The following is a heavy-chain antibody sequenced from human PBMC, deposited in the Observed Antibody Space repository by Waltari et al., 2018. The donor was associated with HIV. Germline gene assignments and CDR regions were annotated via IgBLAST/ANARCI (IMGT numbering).Heavy chain of an antibody. J-gene: IGHJ5*02. CDR3: ARGHLRGTVDL. CDR1: GGPFSGYY. V-gene: IGHV4-34*02. Sequence: QVQLQQLGAGQLKPSETLSLTFGVFGGPFSGYYWSWIRQPPGKGLEGIGEVSHSRGSNYNPYLNSRIMILIKTSNFHVSLTPTSVTAAGMGRYYCARGHLRGTVDLWGQGAPVTVSS. CDR2: VSHSRGS. D-gene: IGHD3-16*01.